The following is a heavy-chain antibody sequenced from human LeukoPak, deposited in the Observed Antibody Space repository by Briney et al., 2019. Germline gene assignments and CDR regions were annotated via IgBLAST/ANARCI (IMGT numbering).Heavy chain of an antibody. CDR3: ARDGYGEYQFDY. J-gene: IGHJ4*02. V-gene: IGHV3-21*01. CDR2: ISGSSSDI. CDR1: GFTFSSYT. D-gene: IGHD4-17*01. Sequence: GGSLRLSCAASGFTFSSYTMNWVRQAPGKGLEWVSSISGSSSDIYYADSVKGRFTISRDDTKNSLYLQMNSLRAEDTAVYYCARDGYGEYQFDYWGKGTLV.